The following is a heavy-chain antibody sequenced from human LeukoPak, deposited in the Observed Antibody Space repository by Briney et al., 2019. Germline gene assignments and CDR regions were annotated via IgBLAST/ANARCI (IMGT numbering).Heavy chain of an antibody. V-gene: IGHV4-31*01. CDR1: GGSISSGGYY. CDR2: IYYSGST. D-gene: IGHD4-23*01. CDR3: AKEKLWGNSALDY. J-gene: IGHJ4*02. Sequence: PSQTLSLTCTVSGGSISSGGYYWSWIRQHPGKGLEWIGYIYYSGSTYYNPSLKSPVTQSVHTSKNQFSLKLSSVTAADTAVYYCAKEKLWGNSALDYWGQGTLVTVSS.